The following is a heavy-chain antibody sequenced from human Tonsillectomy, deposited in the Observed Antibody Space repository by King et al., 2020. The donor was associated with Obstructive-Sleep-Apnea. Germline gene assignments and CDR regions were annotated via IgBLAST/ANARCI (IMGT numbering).Heavy chain of an antibody. J-gene: IGHJ2*01. CDR3: ARSESGWYFDL. Sequence: VQLQESGPGLVKPSETLSLTCTVSVDSISSYFWSWVRQPPGQGLEWVGDISYSGSTNYNPSLKSRVTISVDTSKNQFSLTLSSVTAADTAVYYCARSESGWYFDLWGRGTLVTVSS. D-gene: IGHD3-10*01. CDR1: VDSISSYF. CDR2: ISYSGST. V-gene: IGHV4-59*08.